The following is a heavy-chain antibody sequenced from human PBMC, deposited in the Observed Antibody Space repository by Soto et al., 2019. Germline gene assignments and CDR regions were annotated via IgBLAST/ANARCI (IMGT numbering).Heavy chain of an antibody. CDR1: GFTFSSYW. J-gene: IGHJ4*02. Sequence: PGGSRRLSCAASGFTFSSYWMSWVRQAPGKGLEWVANIKQDGSEKYYVDSVKGRFTISRDNAKNSLYLQMNSLRAEDTAVYYCSPSPVGGDYWGQGTLVTVSS. CDR3: SPSPVGGDY. CDR2: IKQDGSEK. V-gene: IGHV3-7*03. D-gene: IGHD1-26*01.